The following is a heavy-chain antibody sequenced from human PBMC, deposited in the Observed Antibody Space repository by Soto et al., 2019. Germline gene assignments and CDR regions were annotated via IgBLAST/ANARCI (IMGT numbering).Heavy chain of an antibody. CDR1: GFTFSNFG. Sequence: GGSLRLSCEASGFTFSNFGLHWVRQTPGKGLEWVALISHDGRNKDYADSVKGRFTISRDNSKNTLYLQMSSLSAEDTAVYYCARDRAAVASNFDYWGQGTLVTVSS. V-gene: IGHV3-33*08. J-gene: IGHJ4*02. CDR2: ISHDGRNK. D-gene: IGHD6-19*01. CDR3: ARDRAAVASNFDY.